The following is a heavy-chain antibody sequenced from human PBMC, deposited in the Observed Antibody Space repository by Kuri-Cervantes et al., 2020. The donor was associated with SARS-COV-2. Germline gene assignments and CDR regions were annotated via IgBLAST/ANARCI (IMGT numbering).Heavy chain of an antibody. J-gene: IGHJ5*02. CDR2: ISYDGSNK. CDR3: AKDLGRPNWFDP. Sequence: GESLKISCAASGFTFSSYGMHWVRQAPGKGLEWVAVISYDGSNKDYADSVKGRFTISRDSSKNTLYLQMNSLRAEDTAVYYCAKDLGRPNWFDPWGQGTLVTDSS. CDR1: GFTFSSYG. V-gene: IGHV3-30*18.